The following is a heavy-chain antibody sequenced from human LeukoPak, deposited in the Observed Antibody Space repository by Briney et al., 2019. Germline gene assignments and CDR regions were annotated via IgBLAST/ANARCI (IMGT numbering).Heavy chain of an antibody. V-gene: IGHV3-48*03. Sequence: GGSLRLSCAASGFTFSSYEMNWVRQAPGKGLEWVSYISSSGSTIYYADSVKGRFTISRDNAKNSLYLQMNSLRAEDTAVYYCAREGRDGYNYYYYYYMDVWGKGTTVTISS. CDR1: GFTFSSYE. CDR2: ISSSGSTI. D-gene: IGHD5-24*01. J-gene: IGHJ6*03. CDR3: AREGRDGYNYYYYYYMDV.